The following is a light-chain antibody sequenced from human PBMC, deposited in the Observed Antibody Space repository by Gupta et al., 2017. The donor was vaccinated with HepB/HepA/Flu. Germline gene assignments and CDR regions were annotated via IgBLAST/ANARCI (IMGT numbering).Light chain of an antibody. CDR2: AAS. CDR1: QDISNY. V-gene: IGKV1-27*01. CDR3: QQYNSAPLT. J-gene: IGKJ4*01. Sequence: IQMTQSPSSLSASVVNRVTITCRTSQDISNYLAWYQQKPVKDPKLLIYAASTLQSGVPSRFSGSGSGTDFTLTISSLQPEDVATYYCQQYNSAPLTFSGGTKVETK.